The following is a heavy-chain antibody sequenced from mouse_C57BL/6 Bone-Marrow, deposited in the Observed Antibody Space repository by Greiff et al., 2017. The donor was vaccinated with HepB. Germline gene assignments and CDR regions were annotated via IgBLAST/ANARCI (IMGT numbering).Heavy chain of an antibody. D-gene: IGHD1-1*01. V-gene: IGHV5-4*01. Sequence: EVHLVESGGGLVKPGGSLKLSCAASGFTFSSYAMSWVRQTPEKRLEWVATISDGGSYTYYPDNVKGRFTISRDNAKNNLYLQMSHLKSEDTAMYYCARGTTVVPYAMDYWGQGTSVTVSS. CDR1: GFTFSSYA. CDR2: ISDGGSYT. J-gene: IGHJ4*01. CDR3: ARGTTVVPYAMDY.